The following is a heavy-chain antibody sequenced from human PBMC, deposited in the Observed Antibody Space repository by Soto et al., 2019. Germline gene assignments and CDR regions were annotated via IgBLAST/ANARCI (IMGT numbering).Heavy chain of an antibody. J-gene: IGHJ6*02. CDR2: INHSGST. V-gene: IGHV4-34*01. CDR3: ARGLGVRGVIDYGMDV. CDR1: GGSFSGYY. D-gene: IGHD3-10*01. Sequence: KPSETLSLTCAVYGGSFSGYYWSWIRQPPGKGLEWIGEINHSGSTNYNPSLKSRVTISVDTSKNQFSLKLSSVTAADTAVYYCARGLGVRGVIDYGMDVWGQGTTVTVPS.